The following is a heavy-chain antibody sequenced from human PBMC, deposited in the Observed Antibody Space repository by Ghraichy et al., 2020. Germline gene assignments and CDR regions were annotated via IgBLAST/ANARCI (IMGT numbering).Heavy chain of an antibody. V-gene: IGHV3-15*01. J-gene: IGHJ5*02. CDR1: GFTFSNAW. D-gene: IGHD4-11*01. Sequence: LSLTCAASGFTFSNAWMSWVRQAPGKGLEWVGRIKSKTDGGTTDYAAPVKGRFTISRDDSKNTLYLQMNSLKTEDTAVYYCTTTIMTTVTRDWFDPWGQGTLVTVSS. CDR2: IKSKTDGGTT. CDR3: TTTIMTTVTRDWFDP.